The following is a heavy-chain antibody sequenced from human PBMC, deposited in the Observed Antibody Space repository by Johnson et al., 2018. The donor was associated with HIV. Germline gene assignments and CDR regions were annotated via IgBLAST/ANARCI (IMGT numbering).Heavy chain of an antibody. CDR3: AGIAAAGGDAFDI. J-gene: IGHJ3*02. V-gene: IGHV3-13*01. Sequence: EVQLVESGGGLVQPGGSLRLSCAASGFTFSSYDMHWVRQATGKGLEWVSAIGTAGDTYYPGSVKGRFTISRENAKNSLYLQMNRLRAGDTAVYYCAGIAAAGGDAFDIWGQGTMVTVSS. CDR2: IGTAGDT. D-gene: IGHD6-13*01. CDR1: GFTFSSYD.